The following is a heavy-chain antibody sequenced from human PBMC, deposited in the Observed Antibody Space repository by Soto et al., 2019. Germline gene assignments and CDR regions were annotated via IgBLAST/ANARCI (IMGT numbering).Heavy chain of an antibody. Sequence: QVQLQQWGAGLLKPSETLSLTCAVYGGSFSGYYWNWIRQPPGKGLEWIGEINHSGSTNYNPSLKIRVTLSVDTSKNQFSLKLSSVTAADTAVYYCARGCGRIFDDWGQGTLVTVSS. J-gene: IGHJ4*02. CDR3: ARGCGRIFDD. CDR1: GGSFSGYY. V-gene: IGHV4-34*01. CDR2: INHSGST.